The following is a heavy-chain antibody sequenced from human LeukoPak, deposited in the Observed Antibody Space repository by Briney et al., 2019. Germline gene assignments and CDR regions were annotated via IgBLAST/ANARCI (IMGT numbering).Heavy chain of an antibody. CDR1: GGSIGSGSYY. D-gene: IGHD3-3*01. J-gene: IGHJ5*02. CDR2: IYTRGST. V-gene: IGHV4-61*02. Sequence: SQTLSPTWTVSGGSIGSGSYYWSWIRQPAGKGLEWIGRIYTRGSTNYNPSLKSRITISVDTSNNQFSLKLGSVTAADKAVYYCARDSVYVYDFWSGYPTNWFDPWGQGTLVTVS. CDR3: ARDSVYVYDFWSGYPTNWFDP.